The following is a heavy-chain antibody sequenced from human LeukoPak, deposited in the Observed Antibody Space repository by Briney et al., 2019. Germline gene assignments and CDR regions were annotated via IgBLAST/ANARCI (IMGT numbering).Heavy chain of an antibody. CDR2: ISYDGSNK. Sequence: PGGSLRLSCAASGFTFSSYGMHWVRQAPGKGLEWVAVISYDGSNKYYADSVKGRFTISRDNSKNTLYLQMNSLRAEDTAVYYCAKLPEQQLVTDYWGQGTLVTVSS. J-gene: IGHJ4*02. CDR3: AKLPEQQLVTDY. D-gene: IGHD6-13*01. V-gene: IGHV3-30*18. CDR1: GFTFSSYG.